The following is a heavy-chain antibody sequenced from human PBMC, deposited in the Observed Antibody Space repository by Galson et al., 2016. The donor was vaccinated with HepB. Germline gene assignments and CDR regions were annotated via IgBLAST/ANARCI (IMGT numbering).Heavy chain of an antibody. CDR3: ARMLSSSNWFDP. V-gene: IGHV2-70*01. CDR2: IDWDDGK. D-gene: IGHD3-16*02. CDR1: GFSLTTSGVC. J-gene: IGHJ5*02. Sequence: PALVKPTQTLTLTCTFSGFSLTTSGVCVSWIRQPPGKALEWLALIDWDDGKYYSTSLKTRLTISKDTSKNQVVLTMTNMDPVDTATYYCARMLSSSNWFDPWSQGTLVTVSS.